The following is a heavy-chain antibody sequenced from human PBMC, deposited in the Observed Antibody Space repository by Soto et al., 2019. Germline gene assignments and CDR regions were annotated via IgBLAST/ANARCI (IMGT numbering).Heavy chain of an antibody. CDR2: IHHRGNT. D-gene: IGHD3-22*01. Sequence: SETLSLTCTVSGGSISSGDYYWNWIRQHPEKGLEWIGSIHHRGNTYYSPSLESRISISIDTSKNQFSLRLSSVTAADTAVYYCAREGGSYDSGGFLIRGAFDVWGQGTTVTVSS. V-gene: IGHV4-31*03. CDR3: AREGGSYDSGGFLIRGAFDV. CDR1: GGSISSGDYY. J-gene: IGHJ3*01.